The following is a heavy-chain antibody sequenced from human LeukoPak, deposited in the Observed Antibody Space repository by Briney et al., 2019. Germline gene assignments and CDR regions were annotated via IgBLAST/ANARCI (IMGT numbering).Heavy chain of an antibody. D-gene: IGHD5-12*01. CDR2: INSDGSST. CDR1: GFTFSSYW. Sequence: GGSLRLSCAASGFTFSSYWMHWVRQASGKGLVWVSRINSDGSSTSYADSVKGRFTISRDNAKNTLYLQMNSLRAEDTAVYYCARAIVALPVYFDYWGQGTLVTVSS. J-gene: IGHJ4*02. CDR3: ARAIVALPVYFDY. V-gene: IGHV3-74*01.